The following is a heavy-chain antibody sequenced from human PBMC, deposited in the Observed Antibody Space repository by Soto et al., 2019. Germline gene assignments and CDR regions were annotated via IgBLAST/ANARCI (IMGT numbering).Heavy chain of an antibody. D-gene: IGHD4-17*01. CDR1: GGTFSSYA. V-gene: IGHV1-69*13. Sequence: GASVKVSCKASGGTFSSYAISWVRQAPGQGLEWMGGIIPIFGTANYAQKFQGRVTITADESTSTAYMELNSLRAEDTAVYYCARDRGALTTVVTQGIYYYYGMDVWGQGTTVTVSS. CDR3: ARDRGALTTVVTQGIYYYYGMDV. J-gene: IGHJ6*02. CDR2: IIPIFGTA.